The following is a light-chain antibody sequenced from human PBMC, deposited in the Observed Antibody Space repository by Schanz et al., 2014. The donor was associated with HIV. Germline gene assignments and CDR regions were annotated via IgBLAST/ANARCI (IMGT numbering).Light chain of an antibody. J-gene: IGLJ2*01. CDR3: CSYAGSSTLV. Sequence: QSALTQPPSASGSPGQSVTISCTGTSSDVGGYNYVSWYQQCPGKAPKVMIYEVNKRPSGVSNRFSGSKSGNTASLTISGLQAEDEADYYCCSYAGSSTLVFGGGTKLTVL. CDR2: EVN. CDR1: SSDVGGYNY. V-gene: IGLV2-23*02.